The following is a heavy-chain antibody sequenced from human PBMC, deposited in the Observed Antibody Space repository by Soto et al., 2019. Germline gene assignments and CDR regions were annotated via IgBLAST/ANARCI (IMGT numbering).Heavy chain of an antibody. Sequence: ASVKVSCKASGYTFTGYYTHWVRQAPGQGLEWMGWINPNSGGTNYAQKLQGWVTMTRDTSISTAYMELSRLRSDDTAVYYCARGGIPAAINWFDPWGQGTLVTVSS. CDR3: ARGGIPAAINWFDP. CDR2: INPNSGGT. J-gene: IGHJ5*02. V-gene: IGHV1-2*04. D-gene: IGHD2-2*02. CDR1: GYTFTGYY.